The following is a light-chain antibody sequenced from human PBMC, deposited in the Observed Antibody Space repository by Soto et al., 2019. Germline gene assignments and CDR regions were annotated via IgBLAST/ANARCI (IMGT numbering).Light chain of an antibody. CDR1: SSDVGGYNY. Sequence: QSALTQPPSASGSPGQSVTISCTATSSDVGGYNYVSWYQQHPGKAPKLMIYEVTKRPSGVPDRFSGSKSGNTASLTVSGLQAEDEADYYCSSYADSKNFVFGTATKRTVL. CDR2: EVT. V-gene: IGLV2-8*01. CDR3: SSYADSKNFV. J-gene: IGLJ1*01.